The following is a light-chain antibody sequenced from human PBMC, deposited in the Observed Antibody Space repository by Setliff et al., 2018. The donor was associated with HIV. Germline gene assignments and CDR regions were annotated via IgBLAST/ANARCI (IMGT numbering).Light chain of an antibody. CDR1: SSSIGKNS. CDR3: GTWDSSLTVYV. Sequence: QSVLTQPPAVSAASGQKVTISCSGSSSSIGKNSVSWYQQLPGTTPKLLIYENNKRPSGIPDRFSGSKSGTSATPGITGLQTGDEADYYCGTWDSSLTVYVFGIGTKVTVL. CDR2: ENN. V-gene: IGLV1-51*02. J-gene: IGLJ1*01.